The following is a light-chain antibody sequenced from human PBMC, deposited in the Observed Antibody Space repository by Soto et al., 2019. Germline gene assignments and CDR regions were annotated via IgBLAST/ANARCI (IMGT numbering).Light chain of an antibody. V-gene: IGLV3-1*01. CDR3: QAWESSAVV. CDR2: QDT. Sequence: YELTEPPSMSVSPGQTASITCSGDKLGNKFTCWYQQKPGQSPVLVIYQDTKRPTGIPERFSGATSGNTATLTISGTQAMDEADYYCQAWESSAVVFGGGTKVTVL. CDR1: KLGNKF. J-gene: IGLJ3*02.